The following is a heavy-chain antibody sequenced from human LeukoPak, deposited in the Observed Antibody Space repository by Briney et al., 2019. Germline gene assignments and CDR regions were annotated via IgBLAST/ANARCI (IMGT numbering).Heavy chain of an antibody. CDR2: ISYDGSNK. CDR1: GFTFSSYA. V-gene: IGHV3-30*14. Sequence: PGGSLRLSCAASGFTFSSYAMHWVRQAPGKGLEWVAVISYDGSNKCYADSVKGRFTISRDNSKNTLYLQMGSLRAEDMAVYYCAREAYYDFWSGYYTGAFDIWGQGTMVTVSS. J-gene: IGHJ3*02. CDR3: AREAYYDFWSGYYTGAFDI. D-gene: IGHD3-3*01.